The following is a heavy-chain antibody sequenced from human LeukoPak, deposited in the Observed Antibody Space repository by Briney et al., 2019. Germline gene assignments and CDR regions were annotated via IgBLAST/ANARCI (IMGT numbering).Heavy chain of an antibody. CDR3: ATFLRFSKGYMDV. V-gene: IGHV3-23*01. D-gene: IGHD3-3*01. CDR2: ISGSGGST. CDR1: GFIFSSYA. Sequence: GGSLRLSCAASGFIFSSYAMSWVRQAPGKGLEWVSTISGSGGSTYYADSVKGRFTISRDNSKNTLYLQMNSLRAEDTAVYYCATFLRFSKGYMDVWGKGTTVTVSS. J-gene: IGHJ6*03.